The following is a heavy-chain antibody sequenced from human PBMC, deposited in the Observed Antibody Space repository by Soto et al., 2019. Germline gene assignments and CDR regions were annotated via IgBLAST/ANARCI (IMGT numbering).Heavy chain of an antibody. Sequence: SETLSLTCTVSGGSISSYYWSWIRQPPGKGLEWIGYIYYSGSTYYNPSLKSRVTISVDTSKNQFSLKLSSVTAADTAVYYCARHRGVAARSPFDYWGQGTLVTVSS. J-gene: IGHJ4*02. CDR2: IYYSGST. CDR1: GGSISSYY. CDR3: ARHRGVAARSPFDY. V-gene: IGHV4-59*08. D-gene: IGHD6-6*01.